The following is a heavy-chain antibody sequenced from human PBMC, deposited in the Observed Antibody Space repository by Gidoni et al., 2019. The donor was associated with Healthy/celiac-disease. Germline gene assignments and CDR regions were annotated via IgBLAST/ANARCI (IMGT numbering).Heavy chain of an antibody. D-gene: IGHD2-15*01. J-gene: IGHJ4*02. Sequence: QVQLVESGGGVVQPGRSMRLSGAASGFNFSSHGMHWVRQAPGKGLEWVAVISHDGSNKYYAESVKGRFTISRENSKNTLYLQMNSLRAEDTAVYYCAKGFYCSGGSCYSIYDYVDYWGQGTLVTVSS. CDR3: AKGFYCSGGSCYSIYDYVDY. CDR1: GFNFSSHG. V-gene: IGHV3-30*18. CDR2: ISHDGSNK.